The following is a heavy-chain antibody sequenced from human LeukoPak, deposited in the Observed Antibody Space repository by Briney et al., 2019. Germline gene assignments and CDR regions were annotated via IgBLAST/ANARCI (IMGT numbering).Heavy chain of an antibody. CDR3: ARYHYYDFWLRIFDP. D-gene: IGHD3-3*01. CDR2: IYHSGST. V-gene: IGHV4-38-2*02. Sequence: PSETLSLTCTVSGYSISSGYYWGWSRQPPGKGPEWIGSIYHSGSTYYNPSLKSRVTISVDTSKNQFSLKLSSVTAADTAVYYCARYHYYDFWLRIFDPWGQGTLVTVSS. J-gene: IGHJ5*02. CDR1: GYSISSGYY.